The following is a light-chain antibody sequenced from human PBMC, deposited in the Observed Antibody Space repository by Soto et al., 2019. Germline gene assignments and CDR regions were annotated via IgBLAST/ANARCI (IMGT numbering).Light chain of an antibody. CDR3: SSYTSNNTPYV. V-gene: IGLV2-14*01. CDR2: DVS. J-gene: IGLJ1*01. Sequence: QSALTQPASVSGSPGQSITISCTGTSSDVGGYNFVYWYQQHPGKAPKLIIYDVSNRPSGVSNRCSGSKSDNTASLTISGLQADDEADYYCSSYTSNNTPYVFGTGTKLTVL. CDR1: SSDVGGYNF.